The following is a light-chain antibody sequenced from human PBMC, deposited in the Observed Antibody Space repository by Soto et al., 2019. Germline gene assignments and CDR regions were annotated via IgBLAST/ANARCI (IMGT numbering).Light chain of an antibody. CDR1: RTISGY. V-gene: IGKV1-39*01. CDR2: ATS. CDR3: QQSDTMPWT. J-gene: IGKJ1*01. Sequence: DIQMTQSPSSLSASIGDRVTITCRASRTISGYLNWYLHKPGKAPSLLISATSDLKSGVPSRFRGSGSGTNFSLTISSLQPEDSATYYCQQSDTMPWTFGRGTTVEIK.